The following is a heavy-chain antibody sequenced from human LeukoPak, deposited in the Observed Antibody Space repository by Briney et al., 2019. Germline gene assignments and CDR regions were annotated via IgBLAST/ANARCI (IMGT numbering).Heavy chain of an antibody. D-gene: IGHD3-16*01. V-gene: IGHV3-7*03. CDR1: GFTFSSYW. CDR3: ARGGGLDV. Sequence: GGSLRLSCAASGFTFSSYWMNWARQAPGKGLEWVASINHNGNVNYYVDSVKGRFTISRANAKNSLYLQMSNLRAEDTAVYFCARGGGLDVWGQGTTVTVSS. J-gene: IGHJ6*02. CDR2: INHNGNVN.